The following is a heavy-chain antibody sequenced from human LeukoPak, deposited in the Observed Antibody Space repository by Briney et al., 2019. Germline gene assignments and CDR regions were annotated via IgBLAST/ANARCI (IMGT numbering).Heavy chain of an antibody. CDR1: GFTFSSYS. D-gene: IGHD3-10*01. CDR2: ISSSSSTI. Sequence: GGSLRLSCAASGFTFSSYSMNWVRQAPGKGLEWVSYISSSSSTIYYADSVKGRFTIPRDNAKNSLYLQMNSLRAEDTAVYYCARDEHYYNSGSYYIGLDYWGQGTLVTVSS. V-gene: IGHV3-48*01. CDR3: ARDEHYYNSGSYYIGLDY. J-gene: IGHJ4*02.